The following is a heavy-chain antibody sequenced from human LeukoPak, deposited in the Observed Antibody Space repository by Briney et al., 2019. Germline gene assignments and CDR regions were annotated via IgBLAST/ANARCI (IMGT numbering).Heavy chain of an antibody. CDR1: GGSISSSSHH. CDR3: ARLVRKTTVVPPDFDY. V-gene: IGHV4-39*01. J-gene: IGHJ4*02. D-gene: IGHD4-23*01. Sequence: HPSETLSLTCTVSGGSISSSSHHWGWICQPPGKGLEWIGSIFYTGSTYYNPSLKSRVTMYVDTSKNQFPLKLTSVAAADTAVFYCARLVRKTTVVPPDFDYWGQGTLVTVSS. CDR2: IFYTGST.